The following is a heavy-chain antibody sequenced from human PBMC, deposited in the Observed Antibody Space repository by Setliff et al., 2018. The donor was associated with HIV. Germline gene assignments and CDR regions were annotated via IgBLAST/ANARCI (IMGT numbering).Heavy chain of an antibody. J-gene: IGHJ4*02. CDR2: IYFNGIT. Sequence: SETLSLTCSVSGDSVSSRSYYWGWIRQSPGKGLEWIGSIYFNGITHDNPSLKSRVTTSVDTSKNQFSLKLSSVTAAETAIYYCVTVVQDDLGVVLFDYWGQGTLVTVSS. D-gene: IGHD3-3*01. CDR1: GDSVSSRSYY. CDR3: VTVVQDDLGVVLFDY. V-gene: IGHV4-39*01.